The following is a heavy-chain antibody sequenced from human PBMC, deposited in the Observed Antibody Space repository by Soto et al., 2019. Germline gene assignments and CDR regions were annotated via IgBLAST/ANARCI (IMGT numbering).Heavy chain of an antibody. Sequence: PGGSLRLSCAASGFTFSSYGMHWVRQAPGKGLEWVAVIWYDGSNKYYADSVKGRFTISRDNSKNTLYLQMNSLRAEDTAVYYCAREVGGYSYGINYGMDVWGQGTTVTVSS. D-gene: IGHD5-18*01. CDR2: IWYDGSNK. J-gene: IGHJ6*02. CDR1: GFTFSSYG. V-gene: IGHV3-33*01. CDR3: AREVGGYSYGINYGMDV.